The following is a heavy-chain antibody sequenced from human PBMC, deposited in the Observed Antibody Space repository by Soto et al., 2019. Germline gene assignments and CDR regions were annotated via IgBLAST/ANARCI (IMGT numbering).Heavy chain of an antibody. Sequence: EVQLLESGGGLVQPGGSLRLSCAASGFTFSSYAMRWVRQAPVKGLEWVSAISGSGDSTYYADSVKGRFTITRDNSKNTRYLQMNSLIAEDTAVYYCARRGSGSYYDYWGQGTLVTFSS. J-gene: IGHJ4*02. V-gene: IGHV3-23*01. CDR3: ARRGSGSYYDY. CDR1: GFTFSSYA. CDR2: ISGSGDST. D-gene: IGHD1-26*01.